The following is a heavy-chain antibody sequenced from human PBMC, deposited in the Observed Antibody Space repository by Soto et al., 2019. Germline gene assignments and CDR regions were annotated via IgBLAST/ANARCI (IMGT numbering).Heavy chain of an antibody. V-gene: IGHV3-30-3*01. J-gene: IGHJ4*02. CDR3: ASSWAVAGYFDY. CDR2: ISYDGSNK. D-gene: IGHD6-19*01. Sequence: QVQLVESGGGVVQPGRSLRLSCAASGFTFSSDAMHWVRQAPGKGLEWVAVISYDGSNKYYADSVKGRFTISRDNSKNTLYLQMNSLRAEDTAVYYCASSWAVAGYFDYWGQGTLVTVSS. CDR1: GFTFSSDA.